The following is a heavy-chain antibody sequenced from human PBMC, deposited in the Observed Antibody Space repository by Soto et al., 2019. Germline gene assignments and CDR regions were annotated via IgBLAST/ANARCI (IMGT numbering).Heavy chain of an antibody. CDR2: IYYSGNT. V-gene: IGHV4-31*03. CDR3: ASGRPWSLYAFDI. J-gene: IGHJ3*02. CDR1: GGSLCSGAHY. Sequence: PSETLSLTCTVSGGSLCSGAHYWTWIRQHPGEGLEWIGYIYYSGNTYYNPSLKSRLIISLDTSKNQFSLNLTSVTAADTAVYYCASGRPWSLYAFDIWGQGTMVTVSS. D-gene: IGHD3-16*01.